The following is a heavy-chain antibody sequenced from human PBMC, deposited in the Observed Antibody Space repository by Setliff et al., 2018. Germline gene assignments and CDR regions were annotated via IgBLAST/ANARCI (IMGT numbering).Heavy chain of an antibody. CDR3: AKVVDDSLYYFDY. V-gene: IGHV3-23*01. J-gene: IGHJ4*02. CDR1: GFTFSSYA. Sequence: ASVKVSCAVSGFTFSSYAMSWVRQAPGKGLEWVSSISGSGGSGNYADSVKGRLTISRDNSKNTLYLQMNSLRAEDTAVYHCAKVVDDSLYYFDYWGQGTLVTVSS. CDR2: ISGSGGSG. D-gene: IGHD3-22*01.